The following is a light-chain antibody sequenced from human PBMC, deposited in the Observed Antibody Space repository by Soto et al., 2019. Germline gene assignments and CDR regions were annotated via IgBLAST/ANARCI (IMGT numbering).Light chain of an antibody. CDR2: EVT. Sequence: QSALTRPASVSGSPGQSITISCTGTSSDVGSQKLVSWYQQHPGKAPKVMIYEVTKRPSGVSDRFSGSKSGNTASLTISGLQAEDEADYYCCSYVGARSYVFGSGTKLTVL. V-gene: IGLV2-23*02. CDR3: CSYVGARSYV. CDR1: SSDVGSQKL. J-gene: IGLJ1*01.